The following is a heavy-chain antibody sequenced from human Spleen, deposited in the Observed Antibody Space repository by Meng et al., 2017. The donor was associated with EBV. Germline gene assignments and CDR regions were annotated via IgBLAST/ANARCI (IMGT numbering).Heavy chain of an antibody. V-gene: IGHV1-3*01. CDR2: INAGDGST. J-gene: IGHJ4*02. Sequence: QVQLGQSGAEVKKPGASWKVSFWASGYTFSSYATHWVRQAPGQRLESMGWINAGDGSTKYSQRFQGRVTFTRDTSASTAYMELSSLKSEDTAVYYCAKLGGGRRGFWGQGTLVTVSS. D-gene: IGHD2-15*01. CDR3: AKLGGGRRGF. CDR1: GYTFSSYA.